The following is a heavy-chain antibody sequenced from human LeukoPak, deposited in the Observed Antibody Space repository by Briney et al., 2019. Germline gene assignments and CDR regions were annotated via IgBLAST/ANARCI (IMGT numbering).Heavy chain of an antibody. CDR3: ARQMITSYYYDSSGSRAFDI. D-gene: IGHD3-22*01. CDR2: IYYSGST. Sequence: SETLSLTCTVSGGSISSSSYYWGGIRQPPGKGLEWIGSIYYSGSTYYNPSLKSRVTISVDPSKNQFSLKLSSVTAADTAVYYCARQMITSYYYDSSGSRAFDIWGQGTMVTVSS. CDR1: GGSISSSSYY. J-gene: IGHJ3*02. V-gene: IGHV4-39*01.